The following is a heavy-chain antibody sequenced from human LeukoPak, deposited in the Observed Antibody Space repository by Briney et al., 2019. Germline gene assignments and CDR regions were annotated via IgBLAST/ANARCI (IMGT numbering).Heavy chain of an antibody. D-gene: IGHD6-13*01. Sequence: SETLSLTCAVYGGSFSGYYWSWIPQPPGKGLEWIGEINHSGSTNYNASLKSRVTISVDTSKNQFSLKMSSVTAADTAVYYCARGGRAAAGTPMRWFDPWGQGTLVTVSS. CDR1: GGSFSGYY. V-gene: IGHV4-34*01. CDR3: ARGGRAAAGTPMRWFDP. CDR2: INHSGST. J-gene: IGHJ5*02.